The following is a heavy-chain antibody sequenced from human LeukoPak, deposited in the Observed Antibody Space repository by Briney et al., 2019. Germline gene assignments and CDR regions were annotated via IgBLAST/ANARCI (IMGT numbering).Heavy chain of an antibody. V-gene: IGHV4-31*03. Sequence: PSQTLSLTCTVSGGSITRGGFYWSWIRQHPGRGLEWIGYIYYSGSTYYNASLKSRLAISVDTSKNQFSLKLSSVTAADTAVYYCARVVYYYDYMDVWGKGTMVTVSS. J-gene: IGHJ6*03. CDR1: GGSITRGGFY. CDR2: IYYSGST. CDR3: ARVVYYYDYMDV. D-gene: IGHD2-15*01.